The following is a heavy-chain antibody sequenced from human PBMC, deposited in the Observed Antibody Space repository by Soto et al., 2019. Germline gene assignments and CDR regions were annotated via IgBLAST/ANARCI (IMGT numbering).Heavy chain of an antibody. CDR1: GFTFSSHE. V-gene: IGHV3-48*03. CDR2: ISGSGNIT. J-gene: IGHJ4*02. Sequence: GGSLRLSCAASGFTFSSHEMNWVRQAPGKGLEWISYISGSGNITYYADSVKGRFTISRDNAQKSLYLQMNSLRVEDTAVYYCARGGVYWGQGTLVIVSS. CDR3: ARGGVY. D-gene: IGHD2-8*01.